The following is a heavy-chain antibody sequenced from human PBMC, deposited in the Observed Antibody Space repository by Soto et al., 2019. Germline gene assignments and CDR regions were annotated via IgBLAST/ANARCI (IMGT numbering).Heavy chain of an antibody. Sequence: GGSLRLSCAASGFTFKNYAMNWVRQAPGKGLEWVSVISESGISTYYADSVKGRFTISRDNSKNTLYLQMNSLSVEDTAVYYCARDPRSYSSAFDIWGQGTMVTVSS. V-gene: IGHV3-23*01. J-gene: IGHJ3*02. CDR2: ISESGIST. D-gene: IGHD6-13*01. CDR1: GFTFKNYA. CDR3: ARDPRSYSSAFDI.